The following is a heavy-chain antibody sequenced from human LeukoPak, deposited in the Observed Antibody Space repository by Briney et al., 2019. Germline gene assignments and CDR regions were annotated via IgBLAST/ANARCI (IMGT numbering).Heavy chain of an antibody. J-gene: IGHJ4*02. V-gene: IGHV1-18*01. CDR1: GYTFTSYG. Sequence: ASVKVSCKASGYTFTSYGISWVRQAPGQGLEWMGWISAYNGNTNYAQKLQGRVTMTTDTSTSTAYMELRSLRSDGTAVYYCARDVLAHRRMITMVRGVSPPGYWGQGTLVTVSS. D-gene: IGHD3-10*01. CDR2: ISAYNGNT. CDR3: ARDVLAHRRMITMVRGVSPPGY.